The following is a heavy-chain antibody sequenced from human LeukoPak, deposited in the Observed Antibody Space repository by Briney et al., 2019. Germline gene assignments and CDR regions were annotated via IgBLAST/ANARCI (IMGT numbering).Heavy chain of an antibody. CDR1: GGTFSSYA. CDR2: IIPIFGTA. D-gene: IGHD6-19*01. Sequence: AASVKVSCKASGGTFSSYAISWVRQAPGQGLEWMGGIIPIFGTANYAQKFQGRVTITADESTSTAYMELSSLRSEDTAVYYCARTDSSGSPRAYDIWGRGTMVTVSS. J-gene: IGHJ3*02. CDR3: ARTDSSGSPRAYDI. V-gene: IGHV1-69*13.